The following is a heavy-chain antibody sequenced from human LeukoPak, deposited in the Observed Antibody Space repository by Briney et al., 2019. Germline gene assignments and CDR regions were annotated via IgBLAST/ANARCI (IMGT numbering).Heavy chain of an antibody. CDR2: ISPDGRTT. CDR1: GFTFSNNW. CDR3: VYSGSYRFDY. Sequence: GGSLRLSCAASGFTFSNNWMHWVRQAPGTGLVWVSRISPDGRTTTYADSVKGRFTISRDNARNTLYLQLNSLRADDTAVYYCVYSGSYRFDYWGQGNLVTVSS. D-gene: IGHD1-26*01. J-gene: IGHJ4*02. V-gene: IGHV3-74*01.